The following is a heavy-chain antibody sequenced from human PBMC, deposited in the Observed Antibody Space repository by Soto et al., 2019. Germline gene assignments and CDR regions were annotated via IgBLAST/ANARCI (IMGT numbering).Heavy chain of an antibody. CDR3: AKAGDYFGSGTYSRFDS. Sequence: DVQLXESGGHLVHPGGSLXXSCVASGFTFSSFAMTWVRQAPGKGLEWVSSISGGGEITXYPDSVRGRFTISRDNXXXTLYVQMDSLRAGDTAVYYCAKAGDYFGSGTYSRFDSWGQGTLVTVSS. V-gene: IGHV3-23*01. J-gene: IGHJ4*02. D-gene: IGHD3-10*01. CDR1: GFTFSSFA. CDR2: ISGGGEIT.